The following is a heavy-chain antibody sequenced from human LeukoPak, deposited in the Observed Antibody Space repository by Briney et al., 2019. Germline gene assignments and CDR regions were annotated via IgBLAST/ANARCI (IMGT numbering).Heavy chain of an antibody. J-gene: IGHJ3*02. CDR1: GGSISSSSYY. V-gene: IGHV4-39*01. CDR3: ARRQEYCSSTSCYGTNAFDI. Sequence: SETLSLTCTVSGGSISSSSYYWGWIRQPPGKGLEWIGSIHSSGSTDYNPSLKSRVTISVDTSKNQFSLKLSSVTAADTAVYYCARRQEYCSSTSCYGTNAFDIWGQGTMVTVSS. CDR2: IHSSGST. D-gene: IGHD2-2*01.